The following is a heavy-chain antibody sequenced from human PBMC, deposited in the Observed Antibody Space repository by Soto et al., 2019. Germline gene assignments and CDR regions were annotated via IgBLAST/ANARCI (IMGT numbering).Heavy chain of an antibody. V-gene: IGHV1-18*01. CDR1: GYTFPNYD. CDR2: INAYNGNT. J-gene: IGHJ3*02. Sequence: QVQLVQSGAEVKKPGASMKVSCKASGYTFPNYDISWVRQAPGQGLEWMGWINAYNGNTNYAQKLQSRVTMTTDTSTSTAYMELRSLRSDDTAIYYCARVRLREGEAFDIWGQGTVVTVSS. CDR3: ARVRLREGEAFDI. D-gene: IGHD4-17*01.